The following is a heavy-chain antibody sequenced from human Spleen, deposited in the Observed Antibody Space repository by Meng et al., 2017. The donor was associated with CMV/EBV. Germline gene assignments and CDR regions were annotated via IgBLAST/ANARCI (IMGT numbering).Heavy chain of an antibody. CDR2: INPKSGGT. Sequence: ASVNVSCKASGYTFSDYYMHWVRQAPGQGLEWMGWINPKSGGTDYVQKFQGRVTMTGDTSISTAYMELRWLTFDDTAVYYCARKGMQWEAPLDYWGQGTLVTVSS. CDR1: GYTFSDYY. CDR3: ARKGMQWEAPLDY. J-gene: IGHJ4*02. D-gene: IGHD1-26*01. V-gene: IGHV1-2*02.